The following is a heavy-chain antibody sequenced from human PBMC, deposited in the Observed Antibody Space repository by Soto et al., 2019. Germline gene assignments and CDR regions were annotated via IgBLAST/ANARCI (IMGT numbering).Heavy chain of an antibody. CDR1: GGTFHGYY. CDR3: ARGETYYDFWSGYYPPLSMDV. V-gene: IGHV4-34*01. CDR2: INHSGSA. D-gene: IGHD3-3*01. Sequence: SETLSLTCAVYGGTFHGYYWSWIRQPPGKGLEWIGEINHSGSANYNPTFKSRVSISVDTSKNQFSLKLSSVTAADTAVYYCARGETYYDFWSGYYPPLSMDVWGQGTTVTVSS. J-gene: IGHJ6*02.